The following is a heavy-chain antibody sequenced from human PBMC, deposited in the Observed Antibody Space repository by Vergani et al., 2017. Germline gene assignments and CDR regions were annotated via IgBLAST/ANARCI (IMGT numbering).Heavy chain of an antibody. V-gene: IGHV4-31*03. J-gene: IGHJ4*02. CDR2: IYYSGST. CDR3: AGGAMVRGVIFFFDY. D-gene: IGHD3-10*01. CDR1: GGSISSGGYY. Sequence: QVQLQESGPGLVKPSQTLSLTCTVSGGSISSGGYYWSWIRQHPGKGLEWIGYIYYSGSTYYNPSLKSRVTISVDTAKNQFSLKLSSVTAADPAVYYCAGGAMVRGVIFFFDYWGQGTLVTVSS.